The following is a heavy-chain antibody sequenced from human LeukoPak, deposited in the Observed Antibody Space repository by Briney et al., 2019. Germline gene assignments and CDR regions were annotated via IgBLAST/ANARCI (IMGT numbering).Heavy chain of an antibody. CDR1: GYTFTGYY. D-gene: IGHD2-21*02. J-gene: IGHJ4*02. V-gene: IGHV1-2*02. CDR2: INPNSGGT. Sequence: ASVKVSCKASGYTFTGYYLHWVRQAPGQGLEWMGWINPNSGGTNYAQKFQGRVTMTRDTSITTAYMELSRLRSDDAALYYCASGARYCGGDSCCGPFGYWGQGTLVTVSS. CDR3: ASGARYCGGDSCCGPFGY.